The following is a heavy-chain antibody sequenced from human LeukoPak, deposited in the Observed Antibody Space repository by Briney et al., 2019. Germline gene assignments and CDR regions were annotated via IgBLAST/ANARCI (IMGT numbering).Heavy chain of an antibody. CDR2: INWNGSGA. D-gene: IGHD2-15*01. CDR1: GFTFDDYG. J-gene: IGHJ5*02. CDR3: ARDRLGYCSGGSCVWFDP. Sequence: GGSLRLSCAASGFTFDDYGMSWVRQVPGKGLEWVSGINWNGSGAGYADSVKGRFTISRDNAKNSLYLQMNSLRAEDTAVYYCARDRLGYCSGGSCVWFDPWGQGTLVTVSS. V-gene: IGHV3-20*04.